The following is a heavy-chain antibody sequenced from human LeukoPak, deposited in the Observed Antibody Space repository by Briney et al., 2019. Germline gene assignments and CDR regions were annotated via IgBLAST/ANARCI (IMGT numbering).Heavy chain of an antibody. V-gene: IGHV3-23*01. D-gene: IGHD1-1*01. CDR3: AKARWVSNADAVL. CDR1: GFTFSSYA. CDR2: LRGNGDT. J-gene: IGHJ4*02. Sequence: QSGGSLRLSCAASGFTFSSYAMSWVREAPARGLEWGSSLRGNGDTFYADSVKGRFTLSRDESRNTVYLHLNNLRVEDTAVYYCAKARWVSNADAVLWGQGTVVTVSS.